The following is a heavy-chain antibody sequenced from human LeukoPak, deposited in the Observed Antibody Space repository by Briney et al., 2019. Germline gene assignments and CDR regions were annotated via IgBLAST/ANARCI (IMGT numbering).Heavy chain of an antibody. CDR2: IIPIFGTA. J-gene: IGHJ5*02. D-gene: IGHD3-10*01. CDR1: GGTFSSYA. CDR3: ARVKSGTANWFDP. Sequence: SSVKVSCKASGGTFSSYAISWVRQAPGQGLEWMGRIIPIFGTANYAQKFQGRVTITTDESTSTAYMELSSLRSEDTAVYYCARVKSGTANWFDPWGQGTLVTVSS. V-gene: IGHV1-69*05.